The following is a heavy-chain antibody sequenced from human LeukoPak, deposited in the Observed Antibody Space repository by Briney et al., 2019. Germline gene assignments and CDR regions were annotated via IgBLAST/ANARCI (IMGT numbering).Heavy chain of an antibody. CDR2: ISGSGGST. Sequence: PGGSLRLSCAASGFTFSSYAMSWVRQAPGKELEWVSAISGSGGSTYYADSVKGRFTISRDNSKNTLYLQMNSLRAEDTAVYYCAKGGLRYFDWPLDFDYWGQGTLVTVSS. CDR1: GFTFSSYA. CDR3: AKGGLRYFDWPLDFDY. V-gene: IGHV3-23*01. J-gene: IGHJ4*02. D-gene: IGHD3-9*01.